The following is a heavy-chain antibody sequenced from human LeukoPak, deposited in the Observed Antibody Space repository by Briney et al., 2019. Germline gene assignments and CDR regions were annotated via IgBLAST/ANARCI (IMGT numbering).Heavy chain of an antibody. D-gene: IGHD6-13*01. CDR1: GDSISRYY. V-gene: IGHV4-4*07. Sequence: SETLSLTCSVSGDSISRYYWNWIRQPAGRGLEWIGRIFTGGFINYNPSLSSRVTVSLDTSKNQVSLKLTSVTAADTAVYYCARHSMLSSTYFGASDIWGQGTTVTVSS. J-gene: IGHJ3*02. CDR3: ARHSMLSSTYFGASDI. CDR2: IFTGGFI.